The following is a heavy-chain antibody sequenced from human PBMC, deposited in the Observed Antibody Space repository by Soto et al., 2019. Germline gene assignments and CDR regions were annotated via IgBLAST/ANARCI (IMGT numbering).Heavy chain of an antibody. J-gene: IGHJ5*02. CDR2: INHSGST. CDR3: ARSGAYYYDSSGLTVFDP. CDR1: GGSFSGYY. V-gene: IGHV4-34*01. D-gene: IGHD3-22*01. Sequence: SETLSLTCAVYGGSFSGYYWSWIRQPPGKGLEWIGEINHSGSTNYNPSLKSRVTISVDTSKNQFSLKLSSVTAADTAVYYCARSGAYYYDSSGLTVFDPWGQGTLVTVSS.